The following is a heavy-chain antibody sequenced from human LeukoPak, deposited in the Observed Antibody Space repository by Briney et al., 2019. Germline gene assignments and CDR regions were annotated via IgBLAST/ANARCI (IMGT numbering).Heavy chain of an antibody. CDR3: ARGGCTNGVCYSYNY. J-gene: IGHJ4*02. V-gene: IGHV4-34*01. CDR1: GGSFSGYY. CDR2: INHSGST. Sequence: SETLSLTCAVYGGSFSGYYWSWIRQPPGKGLEWIGEINHSGSTNYNPSLKSRVTISVDTSKNQFSLKLSSVTAADTAVYYCARGGCTNGVCYSYNYWGQGTLVTVSS. D-gene: IGHD2-8*01.